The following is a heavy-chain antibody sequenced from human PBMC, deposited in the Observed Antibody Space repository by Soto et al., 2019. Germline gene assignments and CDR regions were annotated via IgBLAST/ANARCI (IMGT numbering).Heavy chain of an antibody. CDR2: IYVTGAV. CDR3: ARLRIATNNNNFD. Sequence: TLSLTCSVSGAALNRGNYYWSWIREVPGKGLEWIGHIYVTGAVDYNPSLRDRITISQDTSERQFSLNLRLVTAADTAVYYCARLRIATNNNNFDWGQGTLVTGSS. V-gene: IGHV4-31*03. J-gene: IGHJ4*02. D-gene: IGHD2-21*01. CDR1: GAALNRGNYY.